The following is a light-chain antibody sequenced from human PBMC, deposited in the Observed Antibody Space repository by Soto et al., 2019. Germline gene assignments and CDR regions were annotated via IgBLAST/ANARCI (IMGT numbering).Light chain of an antibody. CDR3: SSYVGTNSYV. CDR2: EVY. CDR1: SSDVGGYNY. V-gene: IGLV2-8*01. Sequence: QSVLTQPPSASGSPGQSDTISCTGTSSDVGGYNYVSWYQHHPGKAPKLIIHEVYKRPSGVPDRFSGSKSGNTAALTVSGLQAEDEADYYCSSYVGTNSYVFGTGTKVTVL. J-gene: IGLJ1*01.